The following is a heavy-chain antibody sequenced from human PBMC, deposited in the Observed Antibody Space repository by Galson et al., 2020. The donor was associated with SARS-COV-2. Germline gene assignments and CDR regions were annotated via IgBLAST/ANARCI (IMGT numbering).Heavy chain of an antibody. D-gene: IGHD6-13*01. J-gene: IGHJ6*02. CDR3: AREEGYSSNQYGMDV. Sequence: GESLKISCAASGFTFSSYSMNWVRQAPGKGLEWVSYISSSSSTIYYADSVKGRFTISRDNAKNSLYLQMNSLRDEDTAVYYCAREEGYSSNQYGMDVWGQGTTVTVSS. CDR1: GFTFSSYS. CDR2: ISSSSSTI. V-gene: IGHV3-48*02.